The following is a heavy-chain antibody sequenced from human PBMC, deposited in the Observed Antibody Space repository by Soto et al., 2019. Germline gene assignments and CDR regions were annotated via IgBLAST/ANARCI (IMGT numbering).Heavy chain of an antibody. CDR1: GYTFTSYG. J-gene: IGHJ3*02. CDR2: ISAYNGNT. D-gene: IGHD2-2*01. CDR3: ARVGLGYCRSTSCGGGPLYAFDI. V-gene: IGHV1-18*01. Sequence: QVQLVQSGAEVKKPGASVKVSCKASGYTFTSYGISWVRQAPGQGLEWMGWISAYNGNTNYAQKIQGRVTMTTDTSTSKAYMELRSLRSEDTGVYYCARVGLGYCRSTSCGGGPLYAFDIWGQGTMVTVSS.